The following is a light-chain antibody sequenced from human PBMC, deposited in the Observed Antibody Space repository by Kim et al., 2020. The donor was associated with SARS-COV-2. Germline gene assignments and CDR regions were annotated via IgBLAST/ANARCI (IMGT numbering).Light chain of an antibody. Sequence: QSALTQPASVSGSPGQSITISCTGTSSDVGAYNFVSRYQQHPGKAPKLMIYDVSKRPSGVSNRFSGSKSGNTASLTISGLQAEDEADYHCSSYTSSSTLVFGGGTQLTVL. CDR1: SSDVGAYNF. CDR3: SSYTSSSTLV. V-gene: IGLV2-14*01. J-gene: IGLJ2*01. CDR2: DVS.